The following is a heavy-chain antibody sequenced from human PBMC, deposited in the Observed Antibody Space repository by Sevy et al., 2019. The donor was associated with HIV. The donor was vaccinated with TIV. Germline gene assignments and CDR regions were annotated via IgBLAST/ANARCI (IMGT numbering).Heavy chain of an antibody. Sequence: GGSLRLSCAASGFTFKSYAMHWVRQAPGKGLGWVAVISYDGSNKYYADSVKGRFTISRDNSKNTVYLQMNSLRAEDSAVYYCAKGGGTSLWGSYRSWGQGTLVTVSS. D-gene: IGHD3-16*02. V-gene: IGHV3-30*18. CDR2: ISYDGSNK. J-gene: IGHJ4*02. CDR3: AKGGGTSLWGSYRS. CDR1: GFTFKSYA.